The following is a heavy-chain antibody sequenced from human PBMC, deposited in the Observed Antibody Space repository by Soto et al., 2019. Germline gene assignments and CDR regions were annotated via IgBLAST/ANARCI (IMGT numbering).Heavy chain of an antibody. CDR1: GFTFGDYT. CDR2: ISDRPTGHT. V-gene: IGHV3-23*01. J-gene: IGHJ4*02. CDR3: TTRMTAHFDY. Sequence: TGGSLRLACGASGFTFGDYTLSWVRRAPGKGLEWVSTISDRPTGHTHYAESVRGRFTISRDDSRDTVFLQMDSLRAEDTAVYYCTTRMTAHFDYWGQAVLVTVSS. D-gene: IGHD2-21*02.